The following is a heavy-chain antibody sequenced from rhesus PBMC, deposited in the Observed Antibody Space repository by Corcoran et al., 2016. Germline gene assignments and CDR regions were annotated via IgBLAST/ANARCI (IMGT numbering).Heavy chain of an antibody. Sequence: QVQLQESGPGLVKPSETLSLTCAVSGYSISSGYYWGWIRQPPGKGLEWIGRIYGSGGSNYLNPSLKSRVHRAVDTSKDQFSLKLSSVTAADTAVCYCARVGSSWSEWDTVGTEWYFDLWGPGTPITISS. J-gene: IGHJ2*01. CDR2: IYGSGGSN. D-gene: IGHD5-42*01. CDR1: GYSISSGYY. V-gene: IGHV4S14*01. CDR3: ARVGSSWSEWDTVGTEWYFDL.